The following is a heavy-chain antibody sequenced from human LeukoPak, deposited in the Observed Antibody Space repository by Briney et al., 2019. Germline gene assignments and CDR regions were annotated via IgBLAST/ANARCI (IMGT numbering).Heavy chain of an antibody. Sequence: SETLSLTCTISGGSISSSSYYWGWIRQPPGKGLEWIGSIYYSGSTYYNPSLKSRVTISVDTSKNQFSLKLSSVTAADTAVYYCARDYFDTSIWGQGTLVTVSS. CDR3: ARDYFDTSI. CDR2: IYYSGST. CDR1: GGSISSSSYY. V-gene: IGHV4-39*07. J-gene: IGHJ4*02. D-gene: IGHD3-9*01.